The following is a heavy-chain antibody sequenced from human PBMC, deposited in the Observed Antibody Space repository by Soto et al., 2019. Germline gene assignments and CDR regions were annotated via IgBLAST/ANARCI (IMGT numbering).Heavy chain of an antibody. CDR1: GGTFSSYA. D-gene: IGHD3-22*01. Sequence: QVQLVQSGAEVKKPGSSVKVSCKASGGTFSSYAISWVRQAPGQGLEWMGGVIPIFGTANYAQKFQGSVTITADETTSTAYIELSSLSSEDTAVYYCARDNVGYYYDSSSSNWFDPWGQGTLVTVSS. V-gene: IGHV1-69*01. CDR3: ARDNVGYYYDSSSSNWFDP. J-gene: IGHJ5*02. CDR2: VIPIFGTA.